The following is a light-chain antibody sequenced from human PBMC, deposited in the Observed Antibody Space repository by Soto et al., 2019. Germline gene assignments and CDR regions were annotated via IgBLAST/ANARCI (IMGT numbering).Light chain of an antibody. V-gene: IGKV1-6*01. CDR3: LQDYNSPPT. CDR2: AAS. Sequence: SQMTQSTSTLSASVGARVSITFRLSQGIRNSLGWYQQKPGKAPKVIIYAASSLQSGVPSRFRGSGSGTDFTLTISSLQPEDVATYYCLQDYNSPPTFGQGTKVDIK. CDR1: QGIRNS. J-gene: IGKJ1*01.